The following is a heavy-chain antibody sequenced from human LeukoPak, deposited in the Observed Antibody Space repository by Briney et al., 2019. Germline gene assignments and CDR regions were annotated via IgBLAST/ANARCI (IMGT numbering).Heavy chain of an antibody. Sequence: PGGSLRHSCAPSGYTFSSYSMNWVRQAPGKGLEWVSSISSSSSYIYYADSVKGRFTISRDNAKNSLYLQMNSLRAEDTAVYYCARGTAVVPAAMSDYWGQGTLVTVSS. CDR2: ISSSSSYI. D-gene: IGHD2-2*01. J-gene: IGHJ4*02. CDR1: GYTFSSYS. CDR3: ARGTAVVPAAMSDY. V-gene: IGHV3-21*01.